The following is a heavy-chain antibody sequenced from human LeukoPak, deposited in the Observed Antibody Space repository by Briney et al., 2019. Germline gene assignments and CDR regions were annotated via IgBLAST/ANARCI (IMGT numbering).Heavy chain of an antibody. D-gene: IGHD6-6*01. J-gene: IGHJ4*02. Sequence: SQTLSLTCTVSGGSISSGSYYWSWIRQPAGKGLEWIGRIYTSGSTNYNPSLKSRVTISVDMSKNQFSLKLSSVTAADTAVYYCEGSSSSPYRFFDYWGQGTLVTVSS. CDR1: GGSISSGSYY. CDR2: IYTSGST. CDR3: EGSSSSPYRFFDY. V-gene: IGHV4-61*02.